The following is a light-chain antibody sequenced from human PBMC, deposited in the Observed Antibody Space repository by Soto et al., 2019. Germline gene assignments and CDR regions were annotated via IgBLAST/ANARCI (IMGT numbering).Light chain of an antibody. CDR3: CSYARSDTFAVL. V-gene: IGLV2-11*01. CDR1: SSDVVDYNF. Sequence: QSALTQPRSVSGSPGQSVTISCTGTSSDVVDYNFLSWYQHHPGKAPKLVIYDVSKRPSGVPDRFSGSKSGNTASLTISGLQAEDEADYYCCSYARSDTFAVLFAGGTKLTVL. J-gene: IGLJ2*01. CDR2: DVS.